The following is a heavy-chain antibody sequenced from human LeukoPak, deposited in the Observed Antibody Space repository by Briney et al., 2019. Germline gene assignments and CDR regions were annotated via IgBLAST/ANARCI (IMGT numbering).Heavy chain of an antibody. CDR2: IRYDGSNK. V-gene: IGHV3-30*02. J-gene: IGHJ2*01. CDR1: GFTFSSYG. CDR3: ANGATPGWYFDL. D-gene: IGHD4/OR15-4a*01. Sequence: GGSLRLSCAASGFTFSSYGMHWVRQAPGKGLEWVAFIRYDGSNKYYADSVKGRFTISRDNSKNTLYLQMNGLRAEDTAVYYCANGATPGWYFDLWGRGTLVTVSS.